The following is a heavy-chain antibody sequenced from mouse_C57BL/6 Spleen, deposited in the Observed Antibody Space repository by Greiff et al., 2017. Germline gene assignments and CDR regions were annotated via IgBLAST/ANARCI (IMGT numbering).Heavy chain of an antibody. V-gene: IGHV1-53*01. Sequence: VQGVESGTELVKPGASVKLSCKASGYTFTSYWMHWVKQRPGQGLEWIGNINPSNGGTNYNEKFKSKATLTVDKSSSTDYMQLSSLTSEDSAVYYCAREGLRSYYFDYWGQGTTLTVSS. CDR1: GYTFTSYW. J-gene: IGHJ2*01. D-gene: IGHD1-1*01. CDR2: INPSNGGT. CDR3: AREGLRSYYFDY.